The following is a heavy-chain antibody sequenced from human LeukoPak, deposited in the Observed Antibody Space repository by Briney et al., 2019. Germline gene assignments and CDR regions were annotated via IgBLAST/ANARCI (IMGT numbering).Heavy chain of an antibody. CDR1: DGSISSFC. V-gene: IGHV4-4*07. CDR3: ARGDYGDYGPPDY. CDR2: IHTSGST. J-gene: IGHJ4*02. Sequence: SVTLSLNCSVYDGSISSFCWCWLPPPAGQGREGIGPIHTSGSTDYNLSVKSRVTMSVDASKDQFSLKRSSVTAADTAVYYCARGDYGDYGPPDYWGQGTLVTVSS. D-gene: IGHD4-17*01.